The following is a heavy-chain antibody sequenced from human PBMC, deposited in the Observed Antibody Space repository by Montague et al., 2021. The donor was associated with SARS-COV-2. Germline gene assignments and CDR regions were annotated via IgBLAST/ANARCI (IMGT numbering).Heavy chain of an antibody. CDR3: ARVDSSGPGEY. Sequence: SETLSLTCTVSGGSISPYYWSWIRRPPGKGLEWVGYISDSGSTKYNPSLQSRVTISVDTARNQFSLKLLSVTAADTAFYYCARVDSSGPGEYWGQGILVSVSS. D-gene: IGHD3-22*01. V-gene: IGHV4-59*08. J-gene: IGHJ4*02. CDR1: GGSISPYY. CDR2: ISDSGST.